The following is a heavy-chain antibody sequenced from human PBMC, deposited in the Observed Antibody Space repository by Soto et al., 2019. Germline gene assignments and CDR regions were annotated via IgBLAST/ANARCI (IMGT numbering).Heavy chain of an antibody. Sequence: GGSLRLSCAASGFTFSSYSMNWVRQAPGKGLEWVSSISSSSSDIYYADSVKGRFTISRDNAKKSLYLQMNSLRAEDTAVYYCASFFDWPHPYYFDYWGQGTLVTVSS. CDR3: ASFFDWPHPYYFDY. V-gene: IGHV3-21*01. J-gene: IGHJ4*02. D-gene: IGHD3-9*01. CDR2: ISSSSSDI. CDR1: GFTFSSYS.